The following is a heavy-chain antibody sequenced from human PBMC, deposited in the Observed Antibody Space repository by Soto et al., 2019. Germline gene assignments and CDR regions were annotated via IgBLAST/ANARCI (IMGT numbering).Heavy chain of an antibody. CDR3: VMVDNYVTPTPQDV. D-gene: IGHD3-16*01. Sequence: QVQLVQSGDEVEKPEASVKVSCKASGYIFVNYGIAWVRQAPRQGLEWMGWISPYTGNTHSASKVQGRLTMTTDTSTSTAYMDLGSLTSDDTAVYYCVMVDNYVTPTPQDVWGQGTTVTVSS. V-gene: IGHV1-18*01. J-gene: IGHJ6*02. CDR2: ISPYTGNT. CDR1: GYIFVNYG.